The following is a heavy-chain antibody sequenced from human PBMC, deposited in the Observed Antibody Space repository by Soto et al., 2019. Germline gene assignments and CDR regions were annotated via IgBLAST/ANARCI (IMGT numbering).Heavy chain of an antibody. J-gene: IGHJ5*02. V-gene: IGHV4-4*02. CDR1: GDSISSSKW. D-gene: IGHD2-2*01. CDR2: IYHIGTT. Sequence: SETLSLTCAVSGDSISSSKWWSWVRQPPGKGLEWIGEIYHIGTTTYNPYLKSRVTISVDTSKNQFSLKLTSVTAADTAVYYCARALWGPAGHINWFDPWGQGTQVTVSS. CDR3: ARALWGPAGHINWFDP.